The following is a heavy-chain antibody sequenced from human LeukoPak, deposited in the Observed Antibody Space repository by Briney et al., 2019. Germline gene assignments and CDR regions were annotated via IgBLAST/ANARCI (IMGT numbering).Heavy chain of an antibody. J-gene: IGHJ4*02. D-gene: IGHD5-18*01. V-gene: IGHV4-59*12. CDR1: GGSISSYY. CDR2: IYHSGST. Sequence: SETLSLTCTVSGGSISSYYWSWIRQPSGKGLEWIGSIYHSGSTYYNPSLKSRVTISVDTSKNQFSLKLSSVTAADTAVYYCARDRETGWIQLWLQSAEFDYWGQGTLVTVSS. CDR3: ARDRETGWIQLWLQSAEFDY.